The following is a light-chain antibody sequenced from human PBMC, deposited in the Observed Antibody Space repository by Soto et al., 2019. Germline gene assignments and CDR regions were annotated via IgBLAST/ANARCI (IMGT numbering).Light chain of an antibody. Sequence: EIVMTQSPATLSVSPGERATLSCRASQSVSSYLAWYQQKPGQAPRLLIYDASNRATGIPARFSGSGSGTDFTLTISSLEPEDSAVYYCQQYDNWPETFGQGTKVDIK. CDR1: QSVSSY. CDR2: DAS. CDR3: QQYDNWPET. J-gene: IGKJ1*01. V-gene: IGKV3-11*01.